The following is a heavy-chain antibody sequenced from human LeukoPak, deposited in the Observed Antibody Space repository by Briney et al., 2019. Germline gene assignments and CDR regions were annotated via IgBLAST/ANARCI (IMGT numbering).Heavy chain of an antibody. CDR3: ARDFFLVSGSYELDC. CDR2: ISADNGDT. CDR1: GYTFTSYG. Sequence: ASVKVSCKASGYTFTSYGLSWVRQAPGQGLEWMGWISADNGDTNYAQKFQGRVTMTTDTSTTTAYMELRSLRSDDTAVYYCARDFFLVSGSYELDCWGQGTLVTVSS. V-gene: IGHV1-18*01. J-gene: IGHJ4*02. D-gene: IGHD1-26*01.